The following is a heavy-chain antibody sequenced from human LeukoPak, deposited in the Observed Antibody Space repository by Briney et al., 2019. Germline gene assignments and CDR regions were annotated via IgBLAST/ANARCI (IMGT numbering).Heavy chain of an antibody. D-gene: IGHD3-3*01. CDR2: IDHSGST. J-gene: IGHJ3*02. Sequence: PSETLSLTCTVSGGSISSSRYYWAWIRQPPGEGLECLACIDHSGSTNYNPSLKSRVTTSVDTSKNQFSLKLTSVTAADTAVYYCARSRLEWFASDAFDIWGQGTMLAVSS. V-gene: IGHV4-39*01. CDR3: ARSRLEWFASDAFDI. CDR1: GGSISSSRYY.